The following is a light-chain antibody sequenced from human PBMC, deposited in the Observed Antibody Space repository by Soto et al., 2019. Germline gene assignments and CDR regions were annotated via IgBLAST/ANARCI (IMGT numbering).Light chain of an antibody. CDR1: QGMSSA. J-gene: IGKJ5*01. Sequence: SVAASEESVVPIGRLASQGMSSALAWYQQKPGKAPKILIYDASSLESGVPSRFSGSGSGTDFALGISCLQPEDFALYYCQRSNYYPISSAQRTRLEIK. CDR3: QRSNYYPIS. CDR2: DAS. V-gene: IGKV1D-13*01.